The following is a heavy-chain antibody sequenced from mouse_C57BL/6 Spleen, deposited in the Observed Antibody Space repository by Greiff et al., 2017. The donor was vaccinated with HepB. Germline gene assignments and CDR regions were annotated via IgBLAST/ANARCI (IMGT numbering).Heavy chain of an antibody. V-gene: IGHV1-15*01. CDR1: GYTFTDYE. D-gene: IGHD2-3*01. J-gene: IGHJ3*01. Sequence: QVQLKESGAELVRPGASVTLSCKASGYTFTDYEMHWVKQTPGHGLEWIGAIDPETGGTAYNQKFKGKAILTADKSSSTAYMELRSLTSEDSAVYYCTSSDGYYEAYWGQGTLVTVSA. CDR3: TSSDGYYEAY. CDR2: IDPETGGT.